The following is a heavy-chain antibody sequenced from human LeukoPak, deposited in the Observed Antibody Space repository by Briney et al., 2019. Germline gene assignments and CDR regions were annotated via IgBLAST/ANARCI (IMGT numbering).Heavy chain of an antibody. Sequence: PGGSLRLSCVASGFPFSSYWMTWVRQAPGKGLEWVANIKQDGSKKSYVDSVKGRFTISRDNAKNSLYLQMNSLRAEDTAVYYCARARKYCTNGVCYTGDDAFDIWGQGTMVTVSS. V-gene: IGHV3-7*01. CDR1: GFPFSSYW. CDR3: ARARKYCTNGVCYTGDDAFDI. D-gene: IGHD2-8*01. CDR2: IKQDGSKK. J-gene: IGHJ3*02.